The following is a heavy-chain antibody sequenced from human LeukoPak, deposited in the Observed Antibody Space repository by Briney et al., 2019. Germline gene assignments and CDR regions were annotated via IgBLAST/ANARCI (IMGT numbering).Heavy chain of an antibody. CDR1: GYSFTSYW. J-gene: IGHJ5*02. CDR3: VRQRAAAPDQYGGRNWFVP. Sequence: GESLKISCKGSGYSFTSYWIGWVRQMPGKGLEWMALIYPGDSDIRYNPSFQAQVTISADKSFNMIYLQWTSLKASDTAIYYCVRQRAAAPDQYGGRNWFVPWGQGTPVTVSS. CDR2: IYPGDSDI. V-gene: IGHV5-51*01. D-gene: IGHD6-25*01.